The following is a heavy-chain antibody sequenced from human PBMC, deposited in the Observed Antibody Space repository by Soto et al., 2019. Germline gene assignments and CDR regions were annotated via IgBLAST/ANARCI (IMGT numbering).Heavy chain of an antibody. CDR2: LIPIFGTT. CDR3: AVLPVFYYVSGYGMDV. CDR1: GGTFRSNA. V-gene: IGHV1-69*01. Sequence: QVQLVQSGTEVKKPGSSVKVSCKASGGTFRSNAISWVRQAPGQGLEWMGGLIPIFGTTNYAQKFQGRVTITAEESASTACMDLSSLRSDVTAVYYCAVLPVFYYVSGYGMDVWGQGTTVTVSS. J-gene: IGHJ6*02. D-gene: IGHD3-10*01.